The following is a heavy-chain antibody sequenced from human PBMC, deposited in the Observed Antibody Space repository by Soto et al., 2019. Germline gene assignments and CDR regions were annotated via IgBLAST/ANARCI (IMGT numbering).Heavy chain of an antibody. D-gene: IGHD5-18*01. Sequence: QVQLVESGGGVVQPGRSLRLSCAASGFTFSSYAMHWVRQAPGKGLEWVAVISYDGSNKYYADSAKGRFTISRDNSKNPLYLQMNSLRAEDTAVYYCARVPRARLRGYSYMVKGYYGMDVWGQGTTVTVSS. V-gene: IGHV3-30-3*01. CDR3: ARVPRARLRGYSYMVKGYYGMDV. CDR1: GFTFSSYA. CDR2: ISYDGSNK. J-gene: IGHJ6*02.